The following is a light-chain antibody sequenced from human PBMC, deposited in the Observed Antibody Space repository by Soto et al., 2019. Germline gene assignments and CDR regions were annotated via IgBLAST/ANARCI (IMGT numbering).Light chain of an antibody. V-gene: IGKV3-11*01. CDR1: QSFSSY. CDR2: DAS. CDR3: QQRSNWPPVIT. J-gene: IGKJ5*01. Sequence: EIVLTQSPATLSLSPGERVTLSCRASQSFSSYLAWYQQKPGQAPRLLMYDASKRATGIPARFSGRGSGTEFTLTISSLEPEDFAVYYCQQRSNWPPVITFGQGTRLEMK.